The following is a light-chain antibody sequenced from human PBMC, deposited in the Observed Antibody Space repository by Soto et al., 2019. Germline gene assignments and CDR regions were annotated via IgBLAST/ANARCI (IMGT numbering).Light chain of an antibody. CDR2: ELS. CDR1: SSDVGGYHY. V-gene: IGLV2-8*01. CDR3: SSYAGSNNLV. Sequence: QSVLTQPPSASGSPGQSVTISCTGTSSDVGGYHYVSWHQQHPGKAPKLMIYELSKRPSGVPDRFSGSKSGNTASLTVSGLHAEDEADYYCSSYAGSNNLVFGGGTKLTVL. J-gene: IGLJ2*01.